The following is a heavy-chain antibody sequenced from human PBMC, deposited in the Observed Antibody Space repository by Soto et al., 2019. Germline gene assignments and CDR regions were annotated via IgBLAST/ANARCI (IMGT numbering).Heavy chain of an antibody. J-gene: IGHJ3*02. CDR2: INPNSGGT. Sequence: ASVKVSCKAAGYTFTSYYMHWVRQAPGQGLEWMGWINPNSGGTNYAQKFQGWVTMTRDTSISTAYMELSRLRSDDTAVYYCARDIQLYCSGGSCYPAWAFDIWGQGTMVTVSS. CDR1: GYTFTSYY. CDR3: ARDIQLYCSGGSCYPAWAFDI. V-gene: IGHV1-2*04. D-gene: IGHD2-15*01.